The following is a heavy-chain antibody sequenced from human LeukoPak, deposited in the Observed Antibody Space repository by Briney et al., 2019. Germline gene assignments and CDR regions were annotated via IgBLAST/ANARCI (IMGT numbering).Heavy chain of an antibody. CDR1: GFNIYTYT. J-gene: IGHJ5*02. Sequence: PGQSLRLSCDASGFNIYTYTMYWVRQAPGKGLGWVSAISGSGGSTYYAHSVKGRFTISRDNSKNTLYLQMSSLTAEDTALYDCAKEAAYYGSGTYFVGWFDPWGPGTLVTVSS. V-gene: IGHV3-23*01. D-gene: IGHD3-10*01. CDR2: ISGSGGST. CDR3: AKEAAYYGSGTYFVGWFDP.